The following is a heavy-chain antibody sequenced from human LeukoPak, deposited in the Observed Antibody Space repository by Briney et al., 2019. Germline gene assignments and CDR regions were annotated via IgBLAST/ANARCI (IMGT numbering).Heavy chain of an antibody. CDR3: ARGVWFGELGFDN. J-gene: IGHJ4*02. V-gene: IGHV3-43D*03. D-gene: IGHD3-10*01. CDR1: GFTFDDYA. Sequence: GGSLRLSCAASGFTFDDYAMHWVRQAPGKGLEWVSLISWDGGSTFYADSVKGRFTISRDNAKNSLYLQMNSLRAEDTAVYYCARGVWFGELGFDNWGQGTLVTVSS. CDR2: ISWDGGST.